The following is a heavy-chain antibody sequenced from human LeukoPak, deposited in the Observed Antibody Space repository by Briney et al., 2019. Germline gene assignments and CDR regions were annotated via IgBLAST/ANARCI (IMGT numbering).Heavy chain of an antibody. CDR3: AKDLVVWGRDAFDI. J-gene: IGHJ3*02. CDR1: GFTFSSYW. D-gene: IGHD2-8*02. CDR2: IKQDGSEK. Sequence: GGSLRLSCAASGFTFSSYWMSWVRQAPGKGLEWVANIKQDGSEKYYVDSVKGRFTISRDNAKNTLYLQMNSLRAEDTAVYYCAKDLVVWGRDAFDIWGQGTMVTVSS. V-gene: IGHV3-7*01.